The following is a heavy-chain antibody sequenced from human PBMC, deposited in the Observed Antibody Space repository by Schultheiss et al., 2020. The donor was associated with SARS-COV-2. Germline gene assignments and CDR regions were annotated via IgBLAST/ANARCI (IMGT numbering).Heavy chain of an antibody. V-gene: IGHV3-23*01. CDR1: GFTFSSYA. D-gene: IGHD6-19*01. J-gene: IGHJ6*03. CDR2: IDGSGGRT. Sequence: GESLKISCAASGFTFSSYAMSWVRQAPGKGLEWVSSIDGSGGRTYYADSVKGRFTISRDNSKNTLYLQMNSLRAEDTAVYYCARVVAQGLVYYYYYMDVWGKGTTVTVSS. CDR3: ARVVAQGLVYYYYYMDV.